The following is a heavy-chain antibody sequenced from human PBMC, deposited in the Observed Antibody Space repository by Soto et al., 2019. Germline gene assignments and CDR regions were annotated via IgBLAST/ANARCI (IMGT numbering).Heavy chain of an antibody. CDR2: ISWNSGSI. J-gene: IGHJ4*02. V-gene: IGHV3-9*01. Sequence: SLRLSCAASGFTLDDYAMHWVRQAPGKGREWVSGISWNSGSIGYADSVKGRFTISRDNAKNSLYLQMNSLRAEDTALYYCAKDLQEYSSSYFDYWGQGTLVTVSS. CDR3: AKDLQEYSSSYFDY. CDR1: GFTLDDYA. D-gene: IGHD6-13*01.